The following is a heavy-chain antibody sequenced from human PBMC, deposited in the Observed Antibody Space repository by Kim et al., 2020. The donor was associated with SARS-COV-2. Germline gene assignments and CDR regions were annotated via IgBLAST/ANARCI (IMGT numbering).Heavy chain of an antibody. CDR2: IIPIFGTA. D-gene: IGHD1-26*01. CDR3: ARVEDRSYYFDY. V-gene: IGHV1-69*13. Sequence: SVKVSCKASGGTFSSYAISWVRQAPGRGLEWMGGIIPIFGTANYAQKFQGRVTITADESTSTAYMELSSLRSEDTTVYYCARVEDRSYYFDYWGQGTLVTVSS. J-gene: IGHJ4*02. CDR1: GGTFSSYA.